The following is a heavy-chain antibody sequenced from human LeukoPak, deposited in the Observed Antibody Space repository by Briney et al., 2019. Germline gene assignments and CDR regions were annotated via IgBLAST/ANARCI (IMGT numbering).Heavy chain of an antibody. J-gene: IGHJ6*03. D-gene: IGHD6-13*01. CDR2: ISAYNGNT. Sequence: ASVKVSCKASGYTFTSYGISWVRQAPGQGLEWMGWISAYNGNTNYAQKLQGRVTMTTDTSTSTAYMELRSLRSDDTAVYYCARDEKSIAAAGTSSYYYYMDVWGKGTTVTVSS. CDR3: ARDEKSIAAAGTSSYYYYMDV. V-gene: IGHV1-18*01. CDR1: GYTFTSYG.